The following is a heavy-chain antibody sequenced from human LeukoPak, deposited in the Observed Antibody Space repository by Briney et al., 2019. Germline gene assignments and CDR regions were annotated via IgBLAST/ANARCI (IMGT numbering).Heavy chain of an antibody. CDR3: ASRPDYYDSSGDAFDI. V-gene: IGHV4-34*01. Sequence: SETLSLTCAAYGGSFSGYYWSWIRQPPGKGLEWIGEINHSGSTNYNPSLKSRVTISVDTSKNQFSLKLSSVTAADTAVYYCASRPDYYDSSGDAFDIWGQGTMVTVSS. CDR1: GGSFSGYY. J-gene: IGHJ3*02. D-gene: IGHD3-22*01. CDR2: INHSGST.